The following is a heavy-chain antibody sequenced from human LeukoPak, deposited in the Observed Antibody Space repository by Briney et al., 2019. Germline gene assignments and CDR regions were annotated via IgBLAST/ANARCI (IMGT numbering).Heavy chain of an antibody. CDR1: GLNFSKYW. J-gene: IGHJ4*02. CDR3: ARDYYDTTGYYYFDY. V-gene: IGHV3-7*04. Sequence: GGSLRLSCAASGLNFSKYWMSWVRQAPGKGLEWVAIINEDGTGKYYVDSVKGRFTISRDNAENALYLQMNSLRAEDTAVYYCARDYYDTTGYYYFDYWGQGTLVTVSS. D-gene: IGHD3-22*01. CDR2: INEDGTGK.